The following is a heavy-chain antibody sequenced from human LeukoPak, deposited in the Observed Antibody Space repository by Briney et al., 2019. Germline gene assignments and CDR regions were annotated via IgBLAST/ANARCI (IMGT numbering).Heavy chain of an antibody. CDR2: IYYSGST. CDR3: ARGGFQWLALDY. CDR1: GGSISSGDYY. J-gene: IGHJ4*02. D-gene: IGHD6-19*01. V-gene: IGHV4-30-4*08. Sequence: PSETLSPTCTVSGGSISSGDYYWSWIRQPPGKGLEWIGYIYYSGSTYYNPSLKSRVTISVDTSKNQFSLKLSSVTAADTAVYYCARGGFQWLALDYWGQGTLVTVSS.